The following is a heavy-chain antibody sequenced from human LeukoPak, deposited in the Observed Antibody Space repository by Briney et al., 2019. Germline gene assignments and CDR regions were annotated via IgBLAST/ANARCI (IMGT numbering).Heavy chain of an antibody. V-gene: IGHV4-31*03. CDR1: GGSISSGGYY. J-gene: IGHJ2*01. CDR2: IYYSGST. Sequence: SETLSLTCTVSGGSISSGGYYWSWIRQHPGKGLEWIGYIYYSGSTYYNPSLKSRVTISVDTSKNQFSLKLSSVTAADTAVYYCARVITMVRGVIVPLGWYFDLWGRGTLVTVSS. CDR3: ARVITMVRGVIVPLGWYFDL. D-gene: IGHD3-10*01.